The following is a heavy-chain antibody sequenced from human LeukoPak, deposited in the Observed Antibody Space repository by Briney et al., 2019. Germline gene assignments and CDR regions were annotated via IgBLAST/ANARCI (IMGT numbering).Heavy chain of an antibody. D-gene: IGHD5-18*01. CDR1: GGSISSGSYY. Sequence: SETLSLTCTVSGGSISSGSYYWSWVRQPAGRGLEWNGRIYYSGSTNYNPSRKSRVTISVDTSKNQFSLKLSSVTAADTAVYYCARGQGYSYGYEWFDPWGQGTLVTVSS. CDR3: ARGQGYSYGYEWFDP. CDR2: IYYSGST. J-gene: IGHJ5*02. V-gene: IGHV4-61*10.